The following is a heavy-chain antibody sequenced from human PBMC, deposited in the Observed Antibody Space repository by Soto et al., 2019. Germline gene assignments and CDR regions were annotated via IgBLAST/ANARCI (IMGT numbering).Heavy chain of an antibody. J-gene: IGHJ4*02. D-gene: IGHD1-1*01. CDR3: ARANTWVTGRVGTH. V-gene: IGHV1-18*01. CDR1: VYSFTNYG. Sequence: QIHLEQSRIEMKEPGTSLKISCATSVYSFTNYGISWGRQAPGQGLEWMGWISGYNGNTKYAQSFHDRVVMTADKFTSTGYLEMRNLRSNDTAVYYCARANTWVTGRVGTHWGQGTKVTVSS. CDR2: ISGYNGNT.